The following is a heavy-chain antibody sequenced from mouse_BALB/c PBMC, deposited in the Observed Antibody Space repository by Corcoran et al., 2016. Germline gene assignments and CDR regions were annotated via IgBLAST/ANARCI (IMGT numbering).Heavy chain of an antibody. J-gene: IGHJ1*01. CDR2: IDPANGNT. V-gene: IGHV14-3*02. CDR3: ARGDWYFDV. CDR1: GFNIKDNY. Sequence: EVQLPQSGAELVKPGASVKLSCTASGFNIKDNYMHWVKQRPEQGLEWIGRIDPANGNTKYDPKFQGKATIKADTSSNTAYLQLSSLTSQDTAVYYGARGDWYFDVWGAGTTVTVSS.